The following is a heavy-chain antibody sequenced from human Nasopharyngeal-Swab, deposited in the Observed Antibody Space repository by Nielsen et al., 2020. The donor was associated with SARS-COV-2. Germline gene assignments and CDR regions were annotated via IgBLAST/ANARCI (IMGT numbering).Heavy chain of an antibody. CDR1: GYTFINYG. V-gene: IGHV1-18*01. CDR3: ARKRGEQWLSQFDY. CDR2: SSAYNSNT. Sequence: ASVQVSCKASGYTFINYGITWVRQAPGQGLEWMGWSSAYNSNTNYAQKFQGRVTMTTDTSTNTAYMELRSLRSDDTAVYYCARKRGEQWLSQFDYWGQGTLVTVSS. D-gene: IGHD6-19*01. J-gene: IGHJ4*02.